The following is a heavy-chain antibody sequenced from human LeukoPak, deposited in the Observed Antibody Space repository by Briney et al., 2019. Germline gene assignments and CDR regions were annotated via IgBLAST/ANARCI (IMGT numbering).Heavy chain of an antibody. CDR3: ARSLFGYSCYDFPGY. V-gene: IGHV4-59*01. Sequence: PSETLSLTCSVSGGSISSYYWSWIRQPPGKGLEWIGYMYYSGSTNYNPSLKSRVTMSVDTSKNQFSLKLRSVTAADTAVYYCARSLFGYSCYDFPGYWGQGTLVTVSS. J-gene: IGHJ4*02. CDR2: MYYSGST. CDR1: GGSISSYY. D-gene: IGHD5-12*01.